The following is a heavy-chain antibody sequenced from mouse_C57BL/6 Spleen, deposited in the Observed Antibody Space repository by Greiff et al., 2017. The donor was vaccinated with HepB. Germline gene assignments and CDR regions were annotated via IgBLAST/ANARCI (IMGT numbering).Heavy chain of an antibody. CDR1: GYTFTSYW. D-gene: IGHD2-1*01. J-gene: IGHJ2*01. Sequence: QVQLKQSGAELVKPGASVKLSCKASGYTFTSYWMHWVKQRPGQGLEWIGMIHPNSGSTNYNEKFKSKATLTVGKSSSTAYMQLSSLTSEDSAVYYCVDGKGYWGQGTTLTVSS. CDR2: IHPNSGST. CDR3: VDGKGY. V-gene: IGHV1-64*01.